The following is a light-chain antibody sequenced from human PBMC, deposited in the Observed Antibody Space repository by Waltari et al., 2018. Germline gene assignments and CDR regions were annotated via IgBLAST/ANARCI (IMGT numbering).Light chain of an antibody. CDR3: HQRGHWPPDAT. CDR1: QSVNSY. CDR2: DGS. J-gene: IGKJ3*01. Sequence: EIVLTQSPATLSLSPGERATLSCRASQSVNSYLAWYQQKPGQAPSVLVYDGSRRASGIPARFSGSGAGTDFTLTIGSLEPEDSAVYYCHQRGHWPPDATFGPGTKIEIK. V-gene: IGKV3-11*01.